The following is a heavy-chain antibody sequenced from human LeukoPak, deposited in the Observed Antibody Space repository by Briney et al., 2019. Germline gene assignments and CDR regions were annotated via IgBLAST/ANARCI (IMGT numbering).Heavy chain of an antibody. CDR3: ARGSTYYIPEDY. Sequence: GGSLRLSCAASGFTFSSYPMHWVRQAPGKGLEWVAVISYDGSNKYYADSVKGRFTISRDNSKNTLYLQMNSLRAGDTAVCDCARGSTYYIPEDYWGQGTLVTVSS. CDR1: GFTFSSYP. D-gene: IGHD3-10*01. CDR2: ISYDGSNK. J-gene: IGHJ4*02. V-gene: IGHV3-30*04.